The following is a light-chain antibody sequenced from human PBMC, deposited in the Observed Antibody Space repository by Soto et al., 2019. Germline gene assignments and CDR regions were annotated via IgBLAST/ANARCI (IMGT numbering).Light chain of an antibody. CDR3: QQLNTYPET. J-gene: IGKJ1*01. V-gene: IGKV1-9*01. Sequence: DIQLTQSPSFLSASVGDRVTITCRASQGISSYLAWYQQKPGKAPKLLIYAASTLQSGVPSRFSGSGSGTEFTLTISSLQPGDFATYYCQQLNTYPETFGRGTKVDIK. CDR1: QGISSY. CDR2: AAS.